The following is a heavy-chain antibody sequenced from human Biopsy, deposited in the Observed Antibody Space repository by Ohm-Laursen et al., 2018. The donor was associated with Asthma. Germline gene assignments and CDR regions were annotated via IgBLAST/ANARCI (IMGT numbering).Heavy chain of an antibody. D-gene: IGHD3-10*01. CDR1: GYTFNSAG. V-gene: IGHV1-18*01. CDR2: ISVYNGNT. J-gene: IGHJ6*02. CDR3: ARAVDYSHYYGIDV. Sequence: SCKTSGYTFNSAGITWVRRAPGQGLEWMGWISVYNGNTKVAQKLQDRVTMITDTSTSTAYMELRSLRSDDTAVYFCARAVDYSHYYGIDVWGQGTTVTVS.